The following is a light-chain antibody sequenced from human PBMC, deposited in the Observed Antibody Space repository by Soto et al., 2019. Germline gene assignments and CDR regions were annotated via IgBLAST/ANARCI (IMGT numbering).Light chain of an antibody. CDR3: QQYGSSPRT. J-gene: IGKJ1*01. Sequence: ELVLTQSPGTLSLSPWERATLPCSASRGVSSGYLAWYQQKPGQAPRPLIYAASNRATGIPGRFSGSGFGTDFTLTISRLEPEDFAVYYCQQYGSSPRTFGQGTKVDIK. CDR2: AAS. V-gene: IGKV3-20*01. CDR1: RGVSSGY.